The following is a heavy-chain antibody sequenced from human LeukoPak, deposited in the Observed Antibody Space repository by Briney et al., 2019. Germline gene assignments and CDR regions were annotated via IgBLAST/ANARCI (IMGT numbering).Heavy chain of an antibody. Sequence: ASVKVSCKASGYTFTSYAMNWVRQAPGQGLEWMGWINTNTGNPTYAQGFTGRFVFSLDTSVSTAYLQISSLKAEDTAVYYCARETYSSSWYGPRPFDLWGRGTLVTVSS. CDR3: ARETYSSSWYGPRPFDL. D-gene: IGHD6-13*01. V-gene: IGHV7-4-1*02. CDR1: GYTFTSYA. J-gene: IGHJ2*01. CDR2: INTNTGNP.